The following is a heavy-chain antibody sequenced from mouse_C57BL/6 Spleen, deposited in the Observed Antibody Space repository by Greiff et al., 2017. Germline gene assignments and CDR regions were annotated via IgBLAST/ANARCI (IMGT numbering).Heavy chain of an antibody. J-gene: IGHJ4*01. CDR3: AGGRYDYDYAMDY. V-gene: IGHV1-81*01. CDR1: GYTFTSYG. D-gene: IGHD2-4*01. Sequence: QVQLQQSGAELVRPGASVKLSCKASGYTFTSYGISWVKQRTGQGLEWIGEIYPGSGNTYYNEKFKGKATLTADKSSSTAYMELRNLTSEDSAVYFCAGGRYDYDYAMDYWGQGTSVTVSS. CDR2: IYPGSGNT.